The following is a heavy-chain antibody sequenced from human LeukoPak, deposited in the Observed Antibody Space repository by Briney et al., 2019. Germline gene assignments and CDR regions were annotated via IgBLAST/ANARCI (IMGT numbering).Heavy chain of an antibody. Sequence: ASVKVSCKASGGTFSSYAISWVRQAPGQGLEWMGGIIPIFGTANYAQKFQGRVTITADESTSTAYMELSSLRSEDTDVYYCAREVSPQKLRYSGGGWFDPWGQGTLVTVSS. CDR3: AREVSPQKLRYSGGGWFDP. CDR2: IIPIFGTA. CDR1: GGTFSSYA. J-gene: IGHJ5*02. V-gene: IGHV1-69*01. D-gene: IGHD3-9*01.